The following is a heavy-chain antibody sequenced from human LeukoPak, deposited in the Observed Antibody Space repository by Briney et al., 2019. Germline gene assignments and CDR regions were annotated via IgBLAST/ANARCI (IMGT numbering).Heavy chain of an antibody. D-gene: IGHD3-9*01. CDR1: GGSLSSSSYY. Sequence: SETLSLTCTVSGGSLSSSSYYWGWIRQPPGKGLEWIGSMYYSGSTYYNPSLKSRVTISLDRSKNQFSLKLSSVTAADTAVYYCARGGYYDILTGYRVEGYYFGYWGQGTLVTVSS. CDR2: MYYSGST. CDR3: ARGGYYDILTGYRVEGYYFGY. V-gene: IGHV4-39*07. J-gene: IGHJ4*02.